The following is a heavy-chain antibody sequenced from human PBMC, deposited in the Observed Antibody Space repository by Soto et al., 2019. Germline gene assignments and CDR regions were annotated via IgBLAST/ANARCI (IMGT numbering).Heavy chain of an antibody. D-gene: IGHD3-3*01. CDR1: GSPFTGYY. V-gene: IGHV1-2*02. CDR3: ARLDFWSGYYTRWLEP. J-gene: IGHJ5*02. CDR2: INPNSGGT. Sequence: ASVKVSCKASGSPFTGYYMHWVRQAPGQALECMGWINPNSGGTNYAPKFQGRVTMTRDTSISTAYMELSRLRSDVTAVYYCARLDFWSGYYTRWLEPWGQGSMVTASS.